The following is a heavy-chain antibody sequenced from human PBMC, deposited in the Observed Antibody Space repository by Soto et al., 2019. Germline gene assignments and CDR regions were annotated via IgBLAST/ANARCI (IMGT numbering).Heavy chain of an antibody. CDR2: VFHSGST. CDR3: ARDLGGWYDY. CDR1: RGSINSGGYY. D-gene: IGHD6-19*01. Sequence: SETLSLTCTVSRGSINSGGYYWHWIRQHPGKGLEWIGYVFHSGSTNYNPSLKSRVTISVDTSKNQFSLKLSSVTAADTAVYYCARDLGGWYDYWGQGTLVTVSS. J-gene: IGHJ4*02. V-gene: IGHV4-61*08.